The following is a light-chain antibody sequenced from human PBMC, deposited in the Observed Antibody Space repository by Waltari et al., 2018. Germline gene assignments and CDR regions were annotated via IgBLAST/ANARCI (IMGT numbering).Light chain of an antibody. CDR2: SAS. J-gene: IGKJ4*01. Sequence: EIVLTQSPGTLSLSPGDRATLSCRARQSASNNFLPWHQQRPGKTPRLLIYSASSRATGIQGRFSGSGSGKDFTLTITRLEPEDAAVYYCQQFHTSPRTFGGGTKVEVK. CDR3: QQFHTSPRT. V-gene: IGKV3-20*01. CDR1: QSASNNF.